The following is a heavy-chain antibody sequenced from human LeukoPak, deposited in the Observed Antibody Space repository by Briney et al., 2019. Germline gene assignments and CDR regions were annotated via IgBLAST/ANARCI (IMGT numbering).Heavy chain of an antibody. CDR3: ARDLVPPTDGDYVFVY. D-gene: IGHD4-17*01. V-gene: IGHV1-18*01. J-gene: IGHJ4*02. Sequence: ASVKVSCKASGYTFTSYGISWVRQAPGQGLEWMGWISAYNSSTNYAQKLQGRVTTTTDTSTSTAYMELRSLRSDDTAVYYCARDLVPPTDGDYVFVYWGQGTLVTVSS. CDR1: GYTFTSYG. CDR2: ISAYNSST.